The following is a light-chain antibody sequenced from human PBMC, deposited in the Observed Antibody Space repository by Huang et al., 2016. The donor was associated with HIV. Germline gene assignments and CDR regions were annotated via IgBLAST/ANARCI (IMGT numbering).Light chain of an antibody. Sequence: VLTQSPATLSLSPGQRAPLSCRASQSVSSYLAWYQQKPGQAPRLIIYDTSKRATGVPARFSGSGSGTDFTLTINRLEPEDFAVYYCQQHSNWPLLGQGTKLEI. CDR1: QSVSSY. CDR3: QQHSNWPL. V-gene: IGKV3-11*01. J-gene: IGKJ2*01. CDR2: DTS.